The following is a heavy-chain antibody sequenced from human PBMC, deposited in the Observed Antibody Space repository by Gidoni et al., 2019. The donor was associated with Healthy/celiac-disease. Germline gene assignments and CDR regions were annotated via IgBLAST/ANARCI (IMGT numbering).Heavy chain of an antibody. CDR1: GYTCTGYY. D-gene: IGHD6-19*01. CDR2: INPNSGGT. J-gene: IGHJ4*02. Sequence: QVQLVQSGAEVKKPGASVKVSCKASGYTCTGYYMNWVRQAPGQGLEWMGWINPNSGGTNYAQKFQGRVTMTRDTSISTAYMELSRLRSDDTAVYYCARVPHIAVAGMGFDYWGQGTLVTVSS. CDR3: ARVPHIAVAGMGFDY. V-gene: IGHV1-2*02.